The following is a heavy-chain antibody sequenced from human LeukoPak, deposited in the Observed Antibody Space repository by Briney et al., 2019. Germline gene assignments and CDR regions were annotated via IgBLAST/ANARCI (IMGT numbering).Heavy chain of an antibody. CDR3: ATVRIQLWRDAFDI. Sequence: ASVKVSCKVSGYTLTELSMHWVRQAPGKGLEWMGGFDPEDGETIYAQKFQGRVTMTEDTSTDTAYMELSSLRSEDTAVYYCATVRIQLWRDAFDIWGQGTMVTVSS. D-gene: IGHD5-18*01. CDR2: FDPEDGET. J-gene: IGHJ3*02. V-gene: IGHV1-24*01. CDR1: GYTLTELS.